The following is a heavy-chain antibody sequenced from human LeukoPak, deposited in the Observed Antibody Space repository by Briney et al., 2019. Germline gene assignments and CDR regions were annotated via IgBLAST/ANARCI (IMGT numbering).Heavy chain of an antibody. J-gene: IGHJ3*02. CDR2: INHSGST. D-gene: IGHD3-22*01. Sequence: SETLSLTCAVYGGSFSGYYWSWIRQPPGKGLEWIGEINHSGSTNYNPSLKSRVTISVDTSKNQFSLKLSSVTAADTAVYYCARGLVDITMIVVAPPNDAFDIWGQGTMVTVSS. CDR3: ARGLVDITMIVVAPPNDAFDI. V-gene: IGHV4-34*01. CDR1: GGSFSGYY.